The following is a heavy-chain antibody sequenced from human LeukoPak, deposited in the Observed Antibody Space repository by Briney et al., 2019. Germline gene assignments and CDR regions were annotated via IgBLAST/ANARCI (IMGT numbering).Heavy chain of an antibody. CDR1: GGSFSGYH. Sequence: SETLSLTCAVYGGSFSGYHWSWIRQPPGKGLEWIGEINHSGSTNYNPSLKSRVTISVDKSKNQFSLKLSSVTAADTAVYYCARDSSSGYSNWFDPWGQGTLVTVSS. D-gene: IGHD3-22*01. CDR3: ARDSSSGYSNWFDP. V-gene: IGHV4-34*01. J-gene: IGHJ5*02. CDR2: INHSGST.